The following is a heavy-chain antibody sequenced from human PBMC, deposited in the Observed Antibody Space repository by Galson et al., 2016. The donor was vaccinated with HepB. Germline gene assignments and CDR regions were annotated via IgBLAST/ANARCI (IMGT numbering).Heavy chain of an antibody. Sequence: SVKVSCKASGYTFTNYAMHWVRLAPGQRLEWMGWINAADGNTRYSQKFQGRVTFSSDASARTAYMELSSLRSEDTAVYFCARLRQQKGDIPVAGFLAWGQGTLVTVSS. D-gene: IGHD6-19*01. CDR3: ARLRQQKGDIPVAGFLA. J-gene: IGHJ5*02. CDR2: INAADGNT. CDR1: GYTFTNYA. V-gene: IGHV1-3*01.